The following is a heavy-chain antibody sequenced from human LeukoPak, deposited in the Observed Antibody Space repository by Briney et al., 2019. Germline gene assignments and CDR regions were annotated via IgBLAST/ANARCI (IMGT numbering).Heavy chain of an antibody. J-gene: IGHJ4*02. CDR2: INHSGST. D-gene: IGHD6-19*01. V-gene: IGHV4-34*01. CDR1: GESFSGYF. Sequence: PSETLSLTCAVYGESFSGYFWTWIRQPPGKGLEWIGEINHSGSTNYNPSLKSRVIISVDTPKNQFSLQLNSVTAADTAVYYCARGRRTTGQWGPNFDYWGQGTLVTVSS. CDR3: ARGRRTTGQWGPNFDY.